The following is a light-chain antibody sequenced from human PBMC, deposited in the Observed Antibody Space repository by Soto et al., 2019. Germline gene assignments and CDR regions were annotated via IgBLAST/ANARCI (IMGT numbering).Light chain of an antibody. V-gene: IGKV1-27*01. CDR3: QKYNSAPLT. J-gene: IGKJ4*02. Sequence: DIQMTQSPSSLSASVVDRVTITCRASQGISKSLAWYQQKPGKVPKLLIYAASTLQSGVPSRFSGSGSGTDFTLTISRLKPEDVATYYCQKYNSAPLTFGGGTTVAIK. CDR1: QGISKS. CDR2: AAS.